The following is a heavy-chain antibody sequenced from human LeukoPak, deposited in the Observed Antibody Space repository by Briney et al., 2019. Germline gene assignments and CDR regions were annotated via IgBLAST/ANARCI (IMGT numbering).Heavy chain of an antibody. CDR3: ARLVHDYGDYYFDY. D-gene: IGHD4-17*01. V-gene: IGHV5-51*01. CDR2: IYPGDSDT. CDR1: GYSFTSYW. J-gene: IGHJ4*02. Sequence: GESLKISCKGSGYSFTSYWIGWVRQMPGKCLEWMGIIYPGDSDTRYSPSFQGQVTISADKSIGTAYLQWSSLKASDTAMYYCARLVHDYGDYYFDYWGQGTLVTVSS.